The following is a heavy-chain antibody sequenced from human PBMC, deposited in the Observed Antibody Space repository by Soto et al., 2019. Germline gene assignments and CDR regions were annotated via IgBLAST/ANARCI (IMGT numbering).Heavy chain of an antibody. CDR2: ISYCGTNE. CDR3: AGEVIHRGGYFDF. V-gene: IGHV3-30-3*01. J-gene: IGHJ4*02. D-gene: IGHD3-22*01. CDR1: GFTFSSYA. Sequence: QEQLVESGGGVVQPGRSLRLACAASGFTFSSYAMHWVRQAPGKGLEWVAVISYCGTNEYYADSVKDRFTISRDNSKSTVYLQINRLRVDDTAVYYCAGEVIHRGGYFDFCGQGTLVTVSS.